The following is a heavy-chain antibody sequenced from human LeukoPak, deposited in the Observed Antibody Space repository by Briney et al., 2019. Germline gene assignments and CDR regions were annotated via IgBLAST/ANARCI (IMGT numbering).Heavy chain of an antibody. D-gene: IGHD6-19*01. CDR1: GGSISSYY. V-gene: IGHV4-4*07. CDR3: ARTEAVAGNFDY. J-gene: IGHJ4*02. Sequence: SETLSLTCTVSGGSISSYYWSWIRQPAGKGLEWIGRIYTSGSTNYNPSLKSRVTMSVDTPKNQFSLKLSSVTAADTAVYYCARTEAVAGNFDYWGQGTLVTVSS. CDR2: IYTSGST.